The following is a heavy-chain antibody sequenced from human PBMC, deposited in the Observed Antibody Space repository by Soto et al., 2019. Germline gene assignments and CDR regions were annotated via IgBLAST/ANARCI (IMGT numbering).Heavy chain of an antibody. CDR1: GYTLTSYY. Sequence: ASVKVSCKASGYTLTSYYIHWVRQAPGQGLEWMGIINPSGGSTTYAQKFQGRVTMTRDTSTSTVYMELSSLRSEDTAVYYCARRFSGSSGIDYWGQGTLVTVSS. CDR3: ARRFSGSSGIDY. J-gene: IGHJ4*02. V-gene: IGHV1-46*01. CDR2: INPSGGST. D-gene: IGHD6-6*01.